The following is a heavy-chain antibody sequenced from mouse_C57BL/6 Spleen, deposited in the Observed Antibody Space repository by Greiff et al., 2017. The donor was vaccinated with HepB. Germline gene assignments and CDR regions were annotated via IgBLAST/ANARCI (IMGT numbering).Heavy chain of an antibody. D-gene: IGHD1-1*01. J-gene: IGHJ3*01. V-gene: IGHV5-4*03. CDR3: ARAPYGSTLGGFAY. CDR1: GFTFSSYA. Sequence: EVKLMESGGGLVKPGGSLKLSCAASGFTFSSYAMSWVRQTPEKRLEWVATISDGGSYTYYPDNVKGRFTISRDNAKNNLYLQMSHLKSEDTAMYYCARAPYGSTLGGFAYWGQGTLVTVSA. CDR2: ISDGGSYT.